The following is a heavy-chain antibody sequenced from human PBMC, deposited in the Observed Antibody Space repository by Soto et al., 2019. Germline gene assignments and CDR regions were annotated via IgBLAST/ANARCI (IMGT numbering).Heavy chain of an antibody. D-gene: IGHD6-25*01. CDR1: GFTFSSYA. CDR2: ISGSGGST. Sequence: EVQLLESGGGLVQPGGSLRLSCAASGFTFSSYAMSWVRQAPGKGLEWVSAISGSGGSTYYADSVKGRFTISRDNSQNTLYLQMTSLRAEETAVYYCAYSSAPFDYWGQGTLVTVSS. J-gene: IGHJ4*02. V-gene: IGHV3-23*01. CDR3: AYSSAPFDY.